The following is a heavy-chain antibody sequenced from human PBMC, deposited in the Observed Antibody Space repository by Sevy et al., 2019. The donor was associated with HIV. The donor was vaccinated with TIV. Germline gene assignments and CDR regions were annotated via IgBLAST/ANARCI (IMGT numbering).Heavy chain of an antibody. D-gene: IGHD1-1*01. CDR1: GFTFSSYG. Sequence: GGSLRLSCAASGFTFSSYGMHWVRQAPGKGLEWVAVISYDGSNKYYADSVKGRFTISRDNYKNTLYLQMNSLGAEDTDVYYCAKVPITTHYYGLDVWGQGTTVTVSS. J-gene: IGHJ6*02. V-gene: IGHV3-30*18. CDR2: ISYDGSNK. CDR3: AKVPITTHYYGLDV.